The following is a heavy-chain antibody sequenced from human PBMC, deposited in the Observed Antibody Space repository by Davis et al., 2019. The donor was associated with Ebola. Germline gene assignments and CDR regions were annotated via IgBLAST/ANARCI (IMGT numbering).Heavy chain of an antibody. Sequence: GESLKISCAASGFTFSSYAMSWVRQAPGKGLELVSIITGDGSDTMYADSVKGRFTISRDSSKNTLYLQMNSLRVDDTAVYYCAKGSGSGSYPGRTVDHWGQGTLVTVSS. CDR3: AKGSGSGSYPGRTVDH. J-gene: IGHJ4*02. V-gene: IGHV3-23*01. CDR2: ITGDGSDT. D-gene: IGHD3-10*01. CDR1: GFTFSSYA.